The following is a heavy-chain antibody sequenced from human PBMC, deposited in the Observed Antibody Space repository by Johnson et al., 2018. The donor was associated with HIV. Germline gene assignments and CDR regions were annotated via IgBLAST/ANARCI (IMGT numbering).Heavy chain of an antibody. CDR3: AKDGHSSGWEGGAFDI. CDR1: GFTFSSYA. D-gene: IGHD6-19*01. CDR2: ISYDGSNK. Sequence: QVQLVESGGGVVQPGRSLRLSCAASGFTFSSYAMHWVRQAPGKGLEWVAFISYDGSNKYYADSVKGRFTISRDNNKNSLYLQMNSLRAEDTALYYCAKDGHSSGWEGGAFDIWGQGTMVTVSS. J-gene: IGHJ3*02. V-gene: IGHV3-30-3*01.